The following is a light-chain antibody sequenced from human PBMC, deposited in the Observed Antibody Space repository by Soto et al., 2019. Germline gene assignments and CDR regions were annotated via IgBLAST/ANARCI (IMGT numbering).Light chain of an antibody. CDR3: SSYTSSTSYV. J-gene: IGLJ1*01. CDR2: EVT. V-gene: IGLV2-14*01. Sequence: QSVLTQPASVSGSPGQSITISCIGTSSDVGGYNYVSWYQQHPGKAPKLMLYEVTNRPSAVSNRFSGSKSGNTASLTISGLQAEDEADYYCSSYTSSTSYVFGTGTKVTV. CDR1: SSDVGGYNY.